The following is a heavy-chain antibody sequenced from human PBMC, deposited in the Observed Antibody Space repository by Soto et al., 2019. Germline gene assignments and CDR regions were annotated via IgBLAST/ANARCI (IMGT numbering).Heavy chain of an antibody. CDR2: IIPIFGTA. J-gene: IGHJ2*01. D-gene: IGHD5-18*01. CDR1: GGTFSSYA. V-gene: IGHV1-69*12. Sequence: QVQLVQSGAEVKKPGSSVKVSCKASGGTFSSYAISWVRQAPGQGLEWMGGIIPIFGTANYAQKFQGRVTITADESTSTAYIELSSLRSEDTAVYYCARAVDTAMVPYWYFDFWGRGTLVTVSS. CDR3: ARAVDTAMVPYWYFDF.